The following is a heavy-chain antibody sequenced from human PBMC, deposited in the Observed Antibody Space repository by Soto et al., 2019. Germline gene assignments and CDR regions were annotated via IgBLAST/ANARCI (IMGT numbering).Heavy chain of an antibody. V-gene: IGHV3-23*01. D-gene: IGHD3-22*01. CDR1: GFTFSSYA. Sequence: PGGSLRLSCAASGFTFSSYAMRWVRQAPGKGLEWVSGISGSGGSTYYADSVKGRFTISRNNSKNTLYLQMNSLRAEDTAVYYCASKWDSSDYYPLDYWGQGTPVTVSS. J-gene: IGHJ4*02. CDR2: ISGSGGST. CDR3: ASKWDSSDYYPLDY.